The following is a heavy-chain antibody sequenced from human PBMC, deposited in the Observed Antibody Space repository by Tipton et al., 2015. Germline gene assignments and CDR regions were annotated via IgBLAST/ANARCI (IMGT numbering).Heavy chain of an antibody. CDR2: IYYSGSA. V-gene: IGHV4-61*01. J-gene: IGHJ6*02. Sequence: TLSLTCTVSGGSVSRGNYYWSWIRQPPGKGLEWIGYIYYSGSANYNPSLKRRVTISLDTSKNQFSLTLNSVTAADTAVYYCARDLEHGMDVWGQGTTVTVSS. CDR1: GGSVSRGNYY. D-gene: IGHD5-24*01. CDR3: ARDLEHGMDV.